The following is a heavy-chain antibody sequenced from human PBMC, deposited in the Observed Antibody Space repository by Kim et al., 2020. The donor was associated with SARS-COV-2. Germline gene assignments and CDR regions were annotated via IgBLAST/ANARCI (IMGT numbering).Heavy chain of an antibody. Sequence: SETLSLTCTVSGGSISSYYWSWIRQPPGKGLEWIGYIYYSGSTNYNPSLKSRVTISVDTSKNQFSLKLSSVTAADTAVYYCARAEGEWLLYPYYYYGMDVWGQGTTVTVSS. V-gene: IGHV4-59*01. J-gene: IGHJ6*02. CDR1: GGSISSYY. CDR3: ARAEGEWLLYPYYYYGMDV. CDR2: IYYSGST. D-gene: IGHD2-15*01.